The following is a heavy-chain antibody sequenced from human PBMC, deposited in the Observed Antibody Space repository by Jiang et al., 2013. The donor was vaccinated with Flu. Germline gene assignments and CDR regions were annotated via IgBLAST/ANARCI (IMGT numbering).Heavy chain of an antibody. Sequence: PGLVKPSDTLSLTCNVSGAAINTYHWNWIRQAPGKGLEWIGCISYGGGTKYNPSLKSRVTIRMDTSENQISLKLTSVTAADTAVYSCARDPTIFGKNRIGYYGFDVWGPGTTVTVSS. CDR1: GAAINTYH. D-gene: IGHD3-3*01. CDR3: ARDPTIFGKNRIGYYGFDV. V-gene: IGHV4-59*13. J-gene: IGHJ6*02. CDR2: ISYGGGT.